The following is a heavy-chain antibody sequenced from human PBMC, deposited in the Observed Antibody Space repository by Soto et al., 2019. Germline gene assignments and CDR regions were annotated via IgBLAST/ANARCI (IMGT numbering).Heavy chain of an antibody. J-gene: IGHJ4*02. D-gene: IGHD2-15*01. Sequence: QVQLQKSGPGLVKPSGTLSLTCAVSGGSISSSNWWSWVRQPPGKGLEWIGEIYHSGSTNYNPSLKSRVTISVDKSKNQFSLKLSSVTAADTAVYYCAREEGYCSGGSCGGFDYWGQGTLVTVSS. CDR1: GGSISSSNW. V-gene: IGHV4-4*02. CDR2: IYHSGST. CDR3: AREEGYCSGGSCGGFDY.